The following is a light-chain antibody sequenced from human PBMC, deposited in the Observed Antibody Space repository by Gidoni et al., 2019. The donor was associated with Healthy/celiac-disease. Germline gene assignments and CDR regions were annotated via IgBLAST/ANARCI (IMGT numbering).Light chain of an antibody. CDR3: QQYGSSPRT. V-gene: IGKV3-20*01. J-gene: IGKJ1*01. CDR2: GAS. Sequence: EIVLTQSPGTLSLSPGERATLSCRASQSVSSSYLAWYQQKHGQAHRLLIYGASSRATGIPDRFSGSGSGTDFTLTISRLEPEDFAVYYCQQYGSSPRTFGQGTKVEIK. CDR1: QSVSSSY.